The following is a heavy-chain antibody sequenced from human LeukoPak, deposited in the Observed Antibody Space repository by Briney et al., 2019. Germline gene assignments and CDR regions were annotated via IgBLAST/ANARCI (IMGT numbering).Heavy chain of an antibody. Sequence: SETLSLTCAVYGGPFSGYYWSWIRQPPGKGLEWIGEINHSGSTNYNPSLKSRVTISVDTSKNQFSLKPSSVTAADTAVYYCARIAARRRDAFDIWGQGTMVTVSS. CDR2: INHSGST. D-gene: IGHD6-6*01. V-gene: IGHV4-34*01. J-gene: IGHJ3*02. CDR3: ARIAARRRDAFDI. CDR1: GGPFSGYY.